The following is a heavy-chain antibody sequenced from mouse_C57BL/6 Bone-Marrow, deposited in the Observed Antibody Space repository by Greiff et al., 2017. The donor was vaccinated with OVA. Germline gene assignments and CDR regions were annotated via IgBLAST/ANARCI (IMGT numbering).Heavy chain of an antibody. CDR2: INPNYGTT. CDR1: GYSFTDYN. CDR3: ARGDSSGYVRFAY. J-gene: IGHJ3*01. Sequence: EVKLMESGPELVKPGASVKISCKASGYSFTDYNMNWVKQSNGKSLEWIGVINPNYGTTSYNQKFKGKATLTVDQSSSTAYMQLNSLTSEDSAVYYGARGDSSGYVRFAYWGQGTLVTVSA. D-gene: IGHD3-2*02. V-gene: IGHV1-39*01.